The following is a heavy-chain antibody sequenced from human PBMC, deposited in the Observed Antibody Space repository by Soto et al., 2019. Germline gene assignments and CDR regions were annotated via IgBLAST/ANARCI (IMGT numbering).Heavy chain of an antibody. CDR3: ARGGALYQDSSGHYY. D-gene: IGHD3-22*01. V-gene: IGHV1-18*01. CDR1: GYTFTSYG. J-gene: IGHJ4*02. Sequence: ASVKVSCKASGYTFTSYGISWVRQAPGQGLEWMGWISAYNGNTNYAQKLQGRVTMTTDTSTSTAYMELRSLRSDDTAVYYCARGGALYQDSSGHYYYGQRSLVTFTT. CDR2: ISAYNGNT.